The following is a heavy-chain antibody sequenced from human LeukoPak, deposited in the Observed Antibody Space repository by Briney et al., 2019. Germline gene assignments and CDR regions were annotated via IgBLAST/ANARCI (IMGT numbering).Heavy chain of an antibody. D-gene: IGHD6-6*01. Sequence: GGSLRLSCAASGFTFSSYWMHWVRQAPGKGLVWVSRINSDGSSTSYADSVKGRFTISRDNAKNTLYLQMNSLRAEDTAVYYCARGVAARPGYFDYGGQGTLVTVSS. J-gene: IGHJ4*02. CDR3: ARGVAARPGYFDY. CDR2: INSDGSST. CDR1: GFTFSSYW. V-gene: IGHV3-74*01.